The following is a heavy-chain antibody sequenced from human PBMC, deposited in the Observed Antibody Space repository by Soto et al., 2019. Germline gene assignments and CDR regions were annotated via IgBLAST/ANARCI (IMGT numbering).Heavy chain of an antibody. D-gene: IGHD3-10*01. V-gene: IGHV1-69*12. CDR1: GGTFSSYA. J-gene: IGHJ4*02. CDR3: ARAEKTMVRGVIVSGGTIDY. CDR2: MSPIFGTA. Sequence: QVQLVQSGAEVKKPGSSVKVSCKASGGTFSSYAISWVRQAPGQGLEWMGGMSPIFGTANYGQKFQGRVTITADESRSKVYMELSSLRAEDTAVYYCARAEKTMVRGVIVSGGTIDYWGQGTLVTVCS.